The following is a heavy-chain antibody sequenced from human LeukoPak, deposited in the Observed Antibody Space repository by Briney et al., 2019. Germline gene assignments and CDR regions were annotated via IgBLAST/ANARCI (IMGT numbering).Heavy chain of an antibody. V-gene: IGHV3-48*02. CDR2: ISSSSSTI. CDR3: AREGTRWWFRATNAFDI. Sequence: SGGSLRLSCAASGFTFSSYSMNWVRQAPGKGLEWVSYISSSSSTIYYADSVKGRFTISRDNAKNSLYLQMNSLRDEDTAVYYCAREGTRWWFRATNAFDIWGQGTMVTVSS. CDR1: GFTFSSYS. J-gene: IGHJ3*02. D-gene: IGHD2-15*01.